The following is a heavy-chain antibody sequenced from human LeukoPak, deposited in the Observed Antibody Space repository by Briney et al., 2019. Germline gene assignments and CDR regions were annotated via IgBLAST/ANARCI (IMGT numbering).Heavy chain of an antibody. J-gene: IGHJ4*02. CDR3: AREPSYTSSWYTSCDY. CDR1: GFTFSDYW. Sequence: PGGSLRLSCAASGFTFSDYWMHWVRQAPGKGLVWVSRISSDGSRVTYADSVKGRFTISRDNAKNTLYLQMNSLRAEDTAVYYCAREPSYTSSWYTSCDYWGQGTLVTVSS. CDR2: ISSDGSRV. D-gene: IGHD6-13*01. V-gene: IGHV3-74*01.